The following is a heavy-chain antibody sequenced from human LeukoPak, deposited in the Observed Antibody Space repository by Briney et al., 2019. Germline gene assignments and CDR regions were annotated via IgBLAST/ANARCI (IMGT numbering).Heavy chain of an antibody. Sequence: SETLSLTCTVSGGSISSYYWSWLRQPPGKGLEWIGYIYYSGSTNYNPSLKSRVTISVDTSKNQFSLKLSSVTAADTAVYYCARAAWGYSYGPFDYWGQGTLVTVSS. CDR1: GGSISSYY. D-gene: IGHD5-18*01. CDR3: ARAAWGYSYGPFDY. V-gene: IGHV4-59*01. J-gene: IGHJ4*02. CDR2: IYYSGST.